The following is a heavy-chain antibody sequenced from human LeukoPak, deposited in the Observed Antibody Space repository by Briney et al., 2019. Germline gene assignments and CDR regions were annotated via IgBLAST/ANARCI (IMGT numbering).Heavy chain of an antibody. D-gene: IGHD2-21*01. CDR2: IIPIFGTA. Sequence: ASVKVSCKASGGTFSSYAISWVRQAPGQGLKWMGEIIPIFGTANYAQKFQGRVTITADESTSTAYMELSSLRSEDTAVYYCARVTALHVVVFDYWRQGTLVTVFS. V-gene: IGHV1-69*13. CDR3: ARVTALHVVVFDY. J-gene: IGHJ4*02. CDR1: GGTFSSYA.